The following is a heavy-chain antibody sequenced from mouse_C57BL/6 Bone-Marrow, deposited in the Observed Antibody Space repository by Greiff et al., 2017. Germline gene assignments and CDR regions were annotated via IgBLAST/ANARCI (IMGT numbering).Heavy chain of an antibody. CDR3: ARASNPSFDY. D-gene: IGHD2-5*01. CDR2: IYPGSGST. J-gene: IGHJ2*01. Sequence: VQLQQPGAELVKPGASVKMSCKASGYNFTSYWITWVKQRPGQGLEWIGDIYPGSGSTNYNEKFKSKATLTVDTSSSTAYMQHSSLTSEDSAVYYCARASNPSFDYWGQGTTLTVSS. V-gene: IGHV1-55*01. CDR1: GYNFTSYW.